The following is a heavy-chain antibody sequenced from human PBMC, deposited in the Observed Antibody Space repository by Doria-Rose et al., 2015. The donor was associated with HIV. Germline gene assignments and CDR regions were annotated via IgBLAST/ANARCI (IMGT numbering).Heavy chain of an antibody. J-gene: IGHJ6*02. CDR3: ARGLLRGGWNDVDYYYGMDV. CDR1: GGSFSGYY. CDR2: IKHRGSN. V-gene: IGHV4-34*01. D-gene: IGHD1-1*01. Sequence: QVPLQQWGSGLVKPSETLSLTCAVFGGSFSGYYWSWIRQPPGKGLEWIGEIKHRGSNNYKTSLKSRVTISLDTSKNLFSLKLSSVTAADTAVYYCARGLLRGGWNDVDYYYGMDVWGQGTTVTVSS.